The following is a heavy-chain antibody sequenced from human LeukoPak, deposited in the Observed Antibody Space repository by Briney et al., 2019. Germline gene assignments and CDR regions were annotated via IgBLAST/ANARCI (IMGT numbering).Heavy chain of an antibody. CDR3: AKSFYSGSATSAFDI. Sequence: GGSLRLSCAASGFTFSDNYMSWVRQAPGKGLEWVSYISTRSTYAKYADSVKGRFTISRDNSKSTLYLQMNSLRAEDTAVYYCAKSFYSGSATSAFDIWGQGTMVTVSS. CDR1: GFTFSDNY. CDR2: ISTRSTYA. D-gene: IGHD1-26*01. V-gene: IGHV3-11*03. J-gene: IGHJ3*02.